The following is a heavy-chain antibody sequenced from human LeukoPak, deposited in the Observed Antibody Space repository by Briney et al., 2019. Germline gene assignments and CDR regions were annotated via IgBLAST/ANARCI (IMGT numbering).Heavy chain of an antibody. CDR1: GFTFSDYY. CDR3: TRQSNYAPDY. CDR2: INSDGGST. D-gene: IGHD4/OR15-4a*01. Sequence: GGSLRLSCAASGFTFSDYYMSWIRQAPGKGLAWVSRINSDGGSTSYADSVKGRFTISRDNAKNTLYLQMSSLRVEDTAVYYCTRQSNYAPDYWGQGTLVTVSS. J-gene: IGHJ4*02. V-gene: IGHV3-74*01.